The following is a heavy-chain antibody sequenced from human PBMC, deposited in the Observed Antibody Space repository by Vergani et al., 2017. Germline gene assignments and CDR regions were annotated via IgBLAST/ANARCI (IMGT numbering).Heavy chain of an antibody. D-gene: IGHD2-2*01. Sequence: VHLLESGGGLVQPGGSLRLSCAASGFTFSSYAMSWVRQAPGKGLEWVAVISYDGSNKYYADSVKGRFTISRDNSKNTLYLQMNSLRAEDTAVYYCARGGGDIVVVPGYWGQGTLVTVSS. J-gene: IGHJ4*02. CDR2: ISYDGSNK. CDR3: ARGGGDIVVVPGY. V-gene: IGHV3-30-3*01. CDR1: GFTFSSYA.